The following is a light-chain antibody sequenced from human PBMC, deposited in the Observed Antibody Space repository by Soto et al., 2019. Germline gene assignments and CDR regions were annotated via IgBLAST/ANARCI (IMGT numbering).Light chain of an antibody. CDR3: QQYGSSSWT. CDR2: ATF. CDR1: QSVSSSY. Sequence: TLSLSPGERATLSCRASQSVSSSYLAWYQQKPGQPPRLVMYATFSRATGIPARFSGSGSGTDFTLTISRLEPEDFAVYYCQQYGSSSWTFGQGTKVDIK. V-gene: IGKV3-20*01. J-gene: IGKJ1*01.